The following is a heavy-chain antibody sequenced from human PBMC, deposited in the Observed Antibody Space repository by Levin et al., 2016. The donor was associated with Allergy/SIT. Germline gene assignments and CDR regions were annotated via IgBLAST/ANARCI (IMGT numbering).Heavy chain of an antibody. J-gene: IGHJ5*02. CDR3: VRGLDDYNSPYNWFDP. D-gene: IGHD5-24*01. Sequence: GRFTISRDNAKSTLFLQMNSLRADDTAVYYCVRGLDDYNSPYNWFDPWGQGTLVTVSS. V-gene: IGHV3-74*01.